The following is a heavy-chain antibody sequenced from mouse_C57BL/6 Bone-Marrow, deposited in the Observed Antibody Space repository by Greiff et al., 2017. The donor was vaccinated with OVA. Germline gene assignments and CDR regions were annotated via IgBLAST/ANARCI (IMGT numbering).Heavy chain of an antibody. Sequence: VQLKESGPGLVKPSQSLSLTCSVTGYSITSGYYWNWIRQFPGNKLEWMGYISYDGSNNYNPSLKNRISITRDTSKNQFFLKLNSVTTEDTATYYCARVDDYDVDYWGQGTTLTVSS. CDR1: GYSITSGYY. CDR3: ARVDDYDVDY. V-gene: IGHV3-6*01. CDR2: ISYDGSN. D-gene: IGHD2-4*01. J-gene: IGHJ2*01.